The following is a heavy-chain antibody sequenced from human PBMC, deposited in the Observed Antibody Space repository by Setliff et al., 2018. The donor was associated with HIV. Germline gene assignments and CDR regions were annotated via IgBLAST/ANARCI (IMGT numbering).Heavy chain of an antibody. CDR3: ARVLKGYSSSYEAFDI. V-gene: IGHV1-69*10. J-gene: IGHJ3*02. Sequence: VKVSCKTSRGTFTSYAFTWVRQAPGQGLEWMGGIISILNVATYAQKFQGRVTITADKSTSTVYMELNSLRSEDSAVYYCARVLKGYSSSYEAFDIWGQGTMVTVSS. CDR1: RGTFTSYA. CDR2: IISILNVA. D-gene: IGHD6-13*01.